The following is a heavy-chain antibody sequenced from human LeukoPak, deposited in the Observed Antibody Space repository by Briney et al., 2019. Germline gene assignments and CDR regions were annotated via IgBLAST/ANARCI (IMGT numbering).Heavy chain of an antibody. Sequence: ASVKVSCKSSGYTFTSYYMHWVRQAPGQGLEWMAIINPSGGSTNYAQEFQGRVTMTRDTSTSTVYMELSSLRSEDTAVYYCAREDYYGIPYVFDIWGQGTMVTVSS. CDR1: GYTFTSYY. CDR3: AREDYYGIPYVFDI. V-gene: IGHV1-46*01. D-gene: IGHD3-10*01. CDR2: INPSGGST. J-gene: IGHJ3*02.